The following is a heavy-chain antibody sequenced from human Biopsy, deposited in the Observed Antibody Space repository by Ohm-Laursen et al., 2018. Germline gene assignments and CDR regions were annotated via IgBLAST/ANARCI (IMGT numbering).Heavy chain of an antibody. CDR1: GFTFSVYA. V-gene: IGHV3-33*01. CDR3: ARDPIVGSKADGMDV. CDR2: IWYDGSSE. Sequence: SLRLSCAASGFTFSVYAMHWVRQAPGKGLEWVAIIWYDGSSEYYADSVKGRFTISRDNSKNTVYLQMNSLRVEDTAVYYCARDPIVGSKADGMDVWGQGTVVTVSS. J-gene: IGHJ6*02. D-gene: IGHD1-26*01.